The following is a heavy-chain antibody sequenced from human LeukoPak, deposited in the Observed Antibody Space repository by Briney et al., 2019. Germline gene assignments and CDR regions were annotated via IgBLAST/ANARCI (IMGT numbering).Heavy chain of an antibody. D-gene: IGHD2-15*01. V-gene: IGHV1-8*01. CDR1: GYTFTSYD. J-gene: IGHJ5*02. CDR3: ARVVDCSGGSCHNWFDP. CDR2: MNPNSGNT. Sequence: ASVKVSCKASGYTFTSYDINWVRQATGQGLEWMGWMNPNSGNTGYAQKFQGRVTMTRNTSISTAYMELSSLRSEDTAVYYCARVVDCSGGSCHNWFDPWGQGTLVTVSS.